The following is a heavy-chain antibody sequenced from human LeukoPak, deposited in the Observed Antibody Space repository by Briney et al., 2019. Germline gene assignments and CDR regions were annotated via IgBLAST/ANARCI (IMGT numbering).Heavy chain of an antibody. D-gene: IGHD3-10*01. J-gene: IGHJ6*03. CDR1: GGSISSYY. V-gene: IGHV4-4*09. CDR3: AGAITMVRGLYYYDMDV. Sequence: SETLSLTCTVSGGSISSYYWSWIRQPPGKGLEWIGYIYTSGSTNYNPSLKSRVTLSVDTSKNQFSLKLSSVTAADTAVYYCAGAITMVRGLYYYDMDVWGKGTTVTVSS. CDR2: IYTSGST.